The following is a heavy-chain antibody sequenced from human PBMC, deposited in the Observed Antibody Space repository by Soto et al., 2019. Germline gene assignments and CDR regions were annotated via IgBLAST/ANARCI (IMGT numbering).Heavy chain of an antibody. CDR3: AREAGCTGVNCNVYFDY. J-gene: IGHJ4*02. CDR2: ISYESIST. Sequence: GGSLRLSCVASTLTFSTYGMHWFRQAPGKGLEWVAVISYESISTLYGDSVRGRFTISRDNSKNTLYLQMNSLTTEDTAVYYCAREAGCTGVNCNVYFDYWGQGTRVTVSS. V-gene: IGHV3-30*03. D-gene: IGHD2-8*02. CDR1: TLTFSTYG.